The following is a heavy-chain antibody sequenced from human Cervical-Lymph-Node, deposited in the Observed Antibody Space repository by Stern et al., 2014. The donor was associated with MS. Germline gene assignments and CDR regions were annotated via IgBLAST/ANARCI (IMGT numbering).Heavy chain of an antibody. D-gene: IGHD1-1*01. CDR3: ARLELNPRDYYYYGMDV. CDR2: ISAYNGNT. Sequence: QVQLVQSGAEVKKPGASVKVSCKASGYTFTSYGISWVRQAPGQGLEWMGWISAYNGNTNYAQKLQGRVTMTTDTSTSTAYMELRSLRSDDTAVYYCARLELNPRDYYYYGMDVWGQGTTVTVSS. J-gene: IGHJ6*02. V-gene: IGHV1-18*01. CDR1: GYTFTSYG.